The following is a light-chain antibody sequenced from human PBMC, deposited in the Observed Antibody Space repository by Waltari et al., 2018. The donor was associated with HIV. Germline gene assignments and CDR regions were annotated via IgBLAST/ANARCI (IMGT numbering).Light chain of an antibody. J-gene: IGLJ2*01. V-gene: IGLV2-14*01. CDR1: SSDVGDYNY. CDR3: SSYTSSSTLV. Sequence: QSALTQPASVSGSPGQSLTISCTGTSSDVGDYNYVSWYQQHPGKAPKLMIYEVTYRPSGVSNRFSGSKSGNTASLTISGLQAEDEADYYCSSYTSSSTLVFGGGTKVTVL. CDR2: EVT.